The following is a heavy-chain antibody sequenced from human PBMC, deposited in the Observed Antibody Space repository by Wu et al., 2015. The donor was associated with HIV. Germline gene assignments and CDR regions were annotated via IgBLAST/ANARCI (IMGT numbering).Heavy chain of an antibody. CDR1: GGTFSSYA. Sequence: QVQLVQSGAEVKKPGSSVKVSCKASGGTFSSYAISWVRQAPGQGLEWMGGIIPIFGTANYAQKFQGRVTITADESTSTAYMELSSLRSEDTAVYYCARGVFGVVATMDYYYYMDVWGKGTTVTVSS. CDR3: ARGVFGVVATMDYYYYMDV. V-gene: IGHV1-69*01. CDR2: IIPIFGTA. D-gene: IGHD3-3*01. J-gene: IGHJ6*03.